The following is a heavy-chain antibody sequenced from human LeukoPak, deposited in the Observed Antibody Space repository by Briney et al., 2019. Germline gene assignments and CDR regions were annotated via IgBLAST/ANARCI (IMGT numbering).Heavy chain of an antibody. J-gene: IGHJ4*02. V-gene: IGHV4-38-2*01. Sequence: SETLSLTCAVYGGSFSGYYWGWIRQPPGKGLEWIGSIYHSGSTYYNPSLKSRVTISVDTSKNQFSLKLSSVTAADTAVYYCARAPSDYYDSSGYYLRLTDWGQGTLVTVSS. D-gene: IGHD3-22*01. CDR2: IYHSGST. CDR1: GGSFSGYY. CDR3: ARAPSDYYDSSGYYLRLTD.